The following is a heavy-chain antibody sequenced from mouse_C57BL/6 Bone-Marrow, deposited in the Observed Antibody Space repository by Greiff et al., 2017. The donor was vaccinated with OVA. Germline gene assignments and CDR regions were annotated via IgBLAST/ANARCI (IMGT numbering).Heavy chain of an antibody. CDR2: INYDGSST. CDR1: GFTFSDYY. CDR3: ARVGYYGSSYLDY. D-gene: IGHD1-1*01. Sequence: EVNLVESEGGLVQPGSSMKLSCTASGFTFSDYYMAWVRQVPEKGLEWVANINYDGSSTYYLDSLKSRFIISRDNAKNILYLQMSSLKSEDTATYYCARVGYYGSSYLDYWGQGTTLTVSS. J-gene: IGHJ2*01. V-gene: IGHV5-16*01.